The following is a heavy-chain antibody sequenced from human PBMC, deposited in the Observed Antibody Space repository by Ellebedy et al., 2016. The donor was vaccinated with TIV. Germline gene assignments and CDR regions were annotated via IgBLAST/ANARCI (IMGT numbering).Heavy chain of an antibody. D-gene: IGHD1-26*01. Sequence: PGGSLRLSCAASGLTFSSHAMSWVRQAPGKGLEWVARIKNKANSYITEYAASVTGRFTISREDSKNSLYIQMNSLKTEETAMYYCTRVKLGAPTRCFDYWGQGALVTVSS. CDR2: IKNKANSYIT. V-gene: IGHV3-72*01. J-gene: IGHJ4*02. CDR1: GLTFSSHA. CDR3: TRVKLGAPTRCFDY.